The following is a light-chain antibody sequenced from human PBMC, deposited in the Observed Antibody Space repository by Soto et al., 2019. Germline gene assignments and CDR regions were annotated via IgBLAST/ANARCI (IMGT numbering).Light chain of an antibody. CDR1: SSDVGSYNL. Sequence: QSALTQPASVSGSPGQSITISCTGTSSDVGSYNLVSWYQQHPGKAPKLMIYEVSKRPSGVSNRFSGPKSGNTASLTISGLQAEDEADYYCCSYAGSSTPVVFGGGTKVTVL. J-gene: IGLJ2*01. CDR3: CSYAGSSTPVV. V-gene: IGLV2-23*02. CDR2: EVS.